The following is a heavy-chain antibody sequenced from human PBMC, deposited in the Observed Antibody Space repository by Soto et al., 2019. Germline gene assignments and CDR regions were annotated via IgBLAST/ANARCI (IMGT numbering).Heavy chain of an antibody. CDR2: IYYSGST. J-gene: IGHJ3*02. V-gene: IGHV4-59*01. CDR1: GGSISSYY. Sequence: SETLSLTCSVSGGSISSYYWSWIRQPPGKGLEWIGYIYYSGSTNYNPSLKSRVTISVDTSKNQFSLKLSSVTAADTAVYYCARGPSTTYAFDIWDQGTMVTVSS. D-gene: IGHD2-2*01. CDR3: ARGPSTTYAFDI.